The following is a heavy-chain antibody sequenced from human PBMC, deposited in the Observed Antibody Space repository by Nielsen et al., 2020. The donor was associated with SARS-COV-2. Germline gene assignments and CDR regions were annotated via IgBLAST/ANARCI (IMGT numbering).Heavy chain of an antibody. CDR1: GFTVSSNY. Sequence: GESLKISCAASGFTVSSNYMSWVRQAPGKGLEWVSVIYSGGSTYYADSVKGRFTISRDNSKNTLYLQMNSLRAEDTAVYYCARDLRCSSTSCPYYYYGMDVWGQGTTVTVSS. CDR2: IYSGGST. V-gene: IGHV3-53*01. CDR3: ARDLRCSSTSCPYYYYGMDV. J-gene: IGHJ6*02. D-gene: IGHD2-2*01.